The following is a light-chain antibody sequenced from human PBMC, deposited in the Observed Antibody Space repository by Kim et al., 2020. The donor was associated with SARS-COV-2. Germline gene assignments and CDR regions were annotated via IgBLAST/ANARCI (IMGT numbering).Light chain of an antibody. CDR3: QQYSHWPPYT. V-gene: IGKV3-15*01. Sequence: EIVMTQSPATLSVSPGERVTLSCRASQSVDTNLAWYQQKPGQAPRLLIYGASTRANDIPARFSGSGSGTEFTLIVSSLQSEDFAVYYCQQYSHWPPYTFGQGTKVEIK. J-gene: IGKJ2*01. CDR2: GAS. CDR1: QSVDTN.